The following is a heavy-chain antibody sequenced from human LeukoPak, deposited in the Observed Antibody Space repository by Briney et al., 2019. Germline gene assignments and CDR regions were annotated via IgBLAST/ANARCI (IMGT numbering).Heavy chain of an antibody. J-gene: IGHJ4*02. V-gene: IGHV4-34*01. D-gene: IGHD2-15*01. CDR1: GGSFSGYY. CDR2: INHSGST. Sequence: SETLSLTCAVYGGSFSGYYWSWIRQPPGKGLEWIGEINHSGSTNYNPSLKSRVTISVDTYKNQFSLKLSSVTAADTAVYYCARGGYYCSGGSCSNYFDYWGQGTLVTVSS. CDR3: ARGGYYCSGGSCSNYFDY.